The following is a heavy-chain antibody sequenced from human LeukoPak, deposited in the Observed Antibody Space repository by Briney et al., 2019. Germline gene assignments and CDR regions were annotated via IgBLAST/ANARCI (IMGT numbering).Heavy chain of an antibody. J-gene: IGHJ4*02. CDR3: STAVAGPYYFDS. CDR1: GFTFSNAW. D-gene: IGHD6-19*01. Sequence: GGSLRLSCAASGFTFSNAWMSWVRQAPGKGLEWVGRIRRETDGGTTDYAAPVKGRFTISRDDSKNTLSLQMNSLKTEDTGVYYCSTAVAGPYYFDSWGQGTLVTVSS. V-gene: IGHV3-15*01. CDR2: IRRETDGGTT.